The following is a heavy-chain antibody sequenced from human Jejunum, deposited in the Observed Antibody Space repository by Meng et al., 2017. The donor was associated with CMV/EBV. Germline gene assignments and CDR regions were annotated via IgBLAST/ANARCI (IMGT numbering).Heavy chain of an antibody. Sequence: QITLKESGPTLVKPTQTLTPTCSFSGFSPSTSGEGVGWSRQPPGKALEWLALIYRGDDKRYSPSLNSRLTIAKDTSKNEVVLTLTNMGPIDTGIYYCAHFVGGYYPSRPDYWGQGTLVTVSS. D-gene: IGHD1-26*01. CDR2: IYRGDDK. CDR3: AHFVGGYYPSRPDY. CDR1: GFSPSTSGEG. V-gene: IGHV2-5*02. J-gene: IGHJ4*02.